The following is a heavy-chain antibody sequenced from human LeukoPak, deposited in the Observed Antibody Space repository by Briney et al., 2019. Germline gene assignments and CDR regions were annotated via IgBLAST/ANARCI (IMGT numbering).Heavy chain of an antibody. V-gene: IGHV5-10-1*01. Sequence: GESLKISCQASGYRFSSYWISWVRQVPGKGREWMGRIDPSDSFTNYSPSFQGHVTISRDKSTSTVYLQWGSLKASDTAIYFCARQAGAADHFDYWGQGTLATISS. CDR2: IDPSDSFT. J-gene: IGHJ4*02. D-gene: IGHD4-17*01. CDR1: GYRFSSYW. CDR3: ARQAGAADHFDY.